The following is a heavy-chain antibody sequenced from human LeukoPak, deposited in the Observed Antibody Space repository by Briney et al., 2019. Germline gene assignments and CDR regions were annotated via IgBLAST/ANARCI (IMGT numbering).Heavy chain of an antibody. CDR2: ISGSGGST. CDR3: AKVKWDTAMVTEYYFDY. D-gene: IGHD5-18*01. J-gene: IGHJ4*02. CDR1: GFTFSSYA. V-gene: IGHV3-23*01. Sequence: GGSLRLSCAASGFTFSSYAMSWVRQAPGKGLEWVSAISGSGGSTYYADSAKGRFTISRDNSKNTLYLQMNSLRAEDTAVYYCAKVKWDTAMVTEYYFDYWGQGTLVTVSS.